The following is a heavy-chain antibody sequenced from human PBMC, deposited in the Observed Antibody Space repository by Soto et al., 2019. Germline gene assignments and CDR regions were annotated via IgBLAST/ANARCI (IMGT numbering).Heavy chain of an antibody. D-gene: IGHD4-17*01. Sequence: PSETLSLTCTVSGGSIISYYWSWILQPPGKGLEWTGYIYYSGSTNYNPSLKSRVTISVDTSKNQFSLKLSSVTAADTAVYYCARGIIYGDYFDYWGQGTLVTVSS. CDR2: IYYSGST. CDR1: GGSIISYY. CDR3: ARGIIYGDYFDY. V-gene: IGHV4-59*01. J-gene: IGHJ4*02.